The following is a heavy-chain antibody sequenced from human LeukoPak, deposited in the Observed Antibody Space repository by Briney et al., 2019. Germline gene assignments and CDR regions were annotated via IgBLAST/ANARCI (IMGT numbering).Heavy chain of an antibody. V-gene: IGHV1-2*02. D-gene: IGHD4-17*01. Sequence: ASVKVSCKASGSPFTDYFMHWVRQAPGQGLEWMGWISPEGGDTHYAQRFQGRVTMTRDTTISTAYMELTRLSSDDTAVYYCARNYGHNSKYFDFWGQGTLVTVSS. CDR2: ISPEGGDT. J-gene: IGHJ4*02. CDR3: ARNYGHNSKYFDF. CDR1: GSPFTDYF.